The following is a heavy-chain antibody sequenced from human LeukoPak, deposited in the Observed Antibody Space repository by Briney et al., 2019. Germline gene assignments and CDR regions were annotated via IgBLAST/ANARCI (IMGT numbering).Heavy chain of an antibody. D-gene: IGHD6-19*01. CDR3: ATESTYSSGWYGGRVNWFDP. V-gene: IGHV1-69*13. J-gene: IGHJ5*02. Sequence: SVKVSCKASGGTFSSYAISWVRQAPGQGLEWMGGIIPIFGTANYAQKFQGRVTITADESTSTAYMELSSLRSEDTAVYYCATESTYSSGWYGGRVNWFDPWGQGTLVTVSS. CDR2: IIPIFGTA. CDR1: GGTFSSYA.